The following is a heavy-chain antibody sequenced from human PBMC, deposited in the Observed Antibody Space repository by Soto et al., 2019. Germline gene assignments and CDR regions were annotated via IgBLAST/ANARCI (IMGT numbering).Heavy chain of an antibody. Sequence: ASVKVSCKAAGYTFTAYCVQWVRQAPGQGLQWMGWINPNSGDTKYAQEFQGRVTLTRDTSISTVYMELSRLTSDDTAVYYCARDMFYYYGSGPGNGTGVWCQGTMLTLFS. J-gene: IGHJ6*02. CDR2: INPNSGDT. CDR3: ARDMFYYYGSGPGNGTGV. D-gene: IGHD3-10*01. CDR1: GYTFTAYC. V-gene: IGHV1-2*02.